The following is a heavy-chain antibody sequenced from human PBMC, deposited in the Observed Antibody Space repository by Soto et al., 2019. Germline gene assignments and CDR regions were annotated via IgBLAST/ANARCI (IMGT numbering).Heavy chain of an antibody. CDR1: GGTFSSYS. Sequence: QVQLVQSGAEVKKSGSPVKVSCTASGGTFSSYSINWVRQAPGQGLEWMGGVIPIFGKPTYAQKFQGRLTITADKSTSTAYMELTSLRYDDTDVYYCARERSYYYAMDVWGQGTTVTVSS. V-gene: IGHV1-69*06. CDR2: VIPIFGKP. CDR3: ARERSYYYAMDV. J-gene: IGHJ6*02.